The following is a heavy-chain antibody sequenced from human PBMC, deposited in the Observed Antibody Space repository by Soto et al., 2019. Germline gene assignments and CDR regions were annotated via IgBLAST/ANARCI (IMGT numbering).Heavy chain of an antibody. CDR2: ISYDGSNK. V-gene: IGHV3-30*18. CDR1: GFTFNTYG. Sequence: GGSLRLSCAASGFTFNTYGMHWVRQAPGKGLEWVAVISYDGSNKYYTESVKGRFIISRDNSNNTLYLQMNSLRADDTAVYYCAXEGDYYGSGSYYQPFDYWGQGTLVTVSS. J-gene: IGHJ4*02. D-gene: IGHD3-10*01. CDR3: AXEGDYYGSGSYYQPFDY.